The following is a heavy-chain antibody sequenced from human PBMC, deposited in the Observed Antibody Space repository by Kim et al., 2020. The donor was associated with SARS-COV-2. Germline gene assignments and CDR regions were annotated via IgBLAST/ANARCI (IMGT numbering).Heavy chain of an antibody. CDR3: AREVHTEEYAFDI. D-gene: IGHD5-18*01. CDR1: GFTFSSYG. CDR2: IWYDGSNK. Sequence: GGSLRLSCAASGFTFSSYGMHWVRQAPGKGLEWVAVIWYDGSNKYYADSVKGRFTISRDNSKNTLYLQMNSLRAEDTAVYYCAREVHTEEYAFDIWGQGTMVTVSS. J-gene: IGHJ3*02. V-gene: IGHV3-33*01.